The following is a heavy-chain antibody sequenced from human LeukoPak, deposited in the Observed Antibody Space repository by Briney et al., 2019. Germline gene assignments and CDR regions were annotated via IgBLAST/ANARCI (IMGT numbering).Heavy chain of an antibody. CDR2: IIPIFGTA. CDR1: GYTFTSYG. D-gene: IGHD3-3*01. J-gene: IGHJ3*02. Sequence: SVKVSCKASGYTFTSYGISWVRQAPGQGLEWMGGIIPIFGTANYAQKFQGRVTITTDESTSTAYMELSSLRSEDTAVYYCARIVYYDFWSGPGAFDIWGQGTMVTVSS. CDR3: ARIVYYDFWSGPGAFDI. V-gene: IGHV1-69*05.